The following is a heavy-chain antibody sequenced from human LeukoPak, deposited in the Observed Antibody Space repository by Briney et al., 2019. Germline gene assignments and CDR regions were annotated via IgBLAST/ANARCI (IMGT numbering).Heavy chain of an antibody. CDR3: AREAVTRNYFDY. CDR2: IYSGGST. V-gene: IGHV3-53*01. J-gene: IGHJ4*02. CDR1: GINFSSYE. D-gene: IGHD4-17*01. Sequence: GGSLRLSCAASGINFSSYEKTWVRQAPGKGLEWVSVIYSGGSTYCADSVKGRFTISRDNSKNTLYLQMNSLRAEDTAVYYCAREAVTRNYFDYWGQGTLVTVSS.